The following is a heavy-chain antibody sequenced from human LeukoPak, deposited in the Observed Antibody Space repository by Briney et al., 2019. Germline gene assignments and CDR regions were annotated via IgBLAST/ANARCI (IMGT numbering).Heavy chain of an antibody. V-gene: IGHV4-4*07. CDR3: ARAIKPIGTNLEVVDYYYMDV. J-gene: IGHJ6*03. CDR1: GGSISSYY. CDR2: IYTSGST. D-gene: IGHD1-7*01. Sequence: SETLSLTCTVSGGSISSYYWSWIRQPAGKGLEWIGRIYTSGSTNYNPSLKSRVTMSVDTSKNQFSLKLSSVTAADTAVYYCARAIKPIGTNLEVVDYYYMDVWGKGTTVTVSS.